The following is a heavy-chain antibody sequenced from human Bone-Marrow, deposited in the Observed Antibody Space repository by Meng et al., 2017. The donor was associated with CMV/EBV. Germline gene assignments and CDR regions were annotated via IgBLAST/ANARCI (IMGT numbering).Heavy chain of an antibody. CDR3: STVVPAALYYFDN. J-gene: IGHJ4*02. CDR2: IKSKTDGGTT. D-gene: IGHD2-2*01. V-gene: IGHV3-15*01. CDR1: GFTFSNAW. Sequence: GGSLRLSCAASGFTFSNAWMSWVRQAPGKGLEWVGRIKSKTDGGTTDYAAPVKGRFTISRDDSKNTLYLQMKSLKNEDTAVYYCSTVVPAALYYFDNWGQGTLVTVSS.